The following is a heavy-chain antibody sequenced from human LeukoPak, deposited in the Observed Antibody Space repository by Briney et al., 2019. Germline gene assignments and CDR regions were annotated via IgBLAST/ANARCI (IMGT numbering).Heavy chain of an antibody. D-gene: IGHD3-22*01. CDR3: AREVEYYDSSGYRPHAFDI. Sequence: SETLSLTCTVSGGSIISSNHYWGWTRQPPGKGLEWFGSISYSGGTAYNPSLRSRVTISVDTSKNQFSLKVNSETAADTAVYYCAREVEYYDSSGYRPHAFDIWGQGTSVTVSS. CDR1: GGSIISSNHY. J-gene: IGHJ3*02. V-gene: IGHV4-39*02. CDR2: ISYSGGT.